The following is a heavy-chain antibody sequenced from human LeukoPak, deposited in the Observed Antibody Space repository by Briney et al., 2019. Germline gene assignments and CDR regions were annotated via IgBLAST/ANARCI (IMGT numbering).Heavy chain of an antibody. D-gene: IGHD1-26*01. Sequence: GGSLRLSCAASGFTVSSSYMSWVRQAPGRGLEWVSVIYSGGITYYADSVKGRFTISRDNSKNTLYLQMNSLRAEDTAVYYCARDLGGGTYYVGSDSWGQGTLVTVSS. CDR2: IYSGGIT. CDR3: ARDLGGGTYYVGSDS. J-gene: IGHJ4*02. V-gene: IGHV3-66*01. CDR1: GFTVSSSY.